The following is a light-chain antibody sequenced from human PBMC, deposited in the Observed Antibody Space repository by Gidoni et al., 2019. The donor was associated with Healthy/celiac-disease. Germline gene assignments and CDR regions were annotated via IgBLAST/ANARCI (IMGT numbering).Light chain of an antibody. CDR2: EVS. V-gene: IGLV2-14*01. CDR1: SSDVGGYNY. CDR3: SSYTSSSTLE. Sequence: QSALTQPASVSGSPGQSITISCTGTSSDVGGYNYVSWYQQHPGKAPKLMIYEVSNRPSGVSTRFSGSKSGNTASLTSSGLQAEDEADYYCSSYTSSSTLEFGGGTKLTVL. J-gene: IGLJ3*02.